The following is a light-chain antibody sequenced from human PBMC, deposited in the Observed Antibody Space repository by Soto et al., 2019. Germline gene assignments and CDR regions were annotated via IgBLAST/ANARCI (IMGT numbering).Light chain of an antibody. V-gene: IGKV3-15*01. CDR2: GAS. Sequence: EIVMTQSPVTLSVSPGERATLSCRASQSVSGNLAWYQQKPGQAPRLLIHGASTRATGIPARFSGSGYGTEFTLTISSLQSEDFAVYYCQQRSNWPPWTFGQGTKVDIK. J-gene: IGKJ1*01. CDR1: QSVSGN. CDR3: QQRSNWPPWT.